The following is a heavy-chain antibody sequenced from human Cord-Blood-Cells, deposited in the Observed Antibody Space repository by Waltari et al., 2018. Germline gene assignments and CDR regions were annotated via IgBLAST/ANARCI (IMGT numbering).Heavy chain of an antibody. CDR2: ISYDGSNK. Sequence: QVQLVESGGGVVQPGRSLRLSCAASGFTFSSYAMHWVSQAPGKGLEWVAVISYDGSNKYYADSVKGRFTISRDNSKNTLYLQMNSLRAEDTAVYYCARDQLNYYYGMDVWGQGTTVTVSS. CDR3: ARDQLNYYYGMDV. V-gene: IGHV3-30-3*01. J-gene: IGHJ6*02. CDR1: GFTFSSYA.